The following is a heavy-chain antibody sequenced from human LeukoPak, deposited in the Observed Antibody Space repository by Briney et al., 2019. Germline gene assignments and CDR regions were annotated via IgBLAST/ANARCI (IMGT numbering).Heavy chain of an antibody. CDR3: ARTPGDYLYFDY. D-gene: IGHD7-27*01. CDR2: IKQDGSEK. J-gene: IGHJ4*02. V-gene: IGHV3-7*01. Sequence: GGSLRLSCAASGFTFSTYWMSWLRQAPGKGLEWVANIKQDGSEKYYVDSVKGRFTISRDNAKNSLYLQMDSLRDEDTAVYYCARTPGDYLYFDYWGQGTLVTVSS. CDR1: GFTFSTYW.